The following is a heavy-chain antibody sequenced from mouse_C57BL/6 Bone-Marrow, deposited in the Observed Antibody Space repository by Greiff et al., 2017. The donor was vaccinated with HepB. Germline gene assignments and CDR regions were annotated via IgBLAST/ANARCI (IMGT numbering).Heavy chain of an antibody. Sequence: QVQLQQSGPELVKPGASVKISCKASGYAFSSSWMNWVKQRPGKGLEWLGRIYPGDGDTNYNGKFKGKATLTADKSSSTAYMQLSSLTSEDSAVYFCARGGYYGSSYEGLAYWGQGTLVTVSA. V-gene: IGHV1-82*01. D-gene: IGHD1-1*01. CDR1: GYAFSSSW. CDR2: IYPGDGDT. J-gene: IGHJ3*01. CDR3: ARGGYYGSSYEGLAY.